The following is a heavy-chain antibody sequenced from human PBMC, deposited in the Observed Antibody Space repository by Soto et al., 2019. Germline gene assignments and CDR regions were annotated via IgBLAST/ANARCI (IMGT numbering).Heavy chain of an antibody. V-gene: IGHV3-23*01. CDR3: AKTAPLVDVSGSYFAFDI. D-gene: IGHD3-10*01. J-gene: IGHJ3*02. CDR2: ISGSGGST. CDR1: GFTFSSYA. Sequence: GGSLRLSCAASGFTFSSYAMSWVRQAPGKGLEWVSAISGSGGSTYYADSVKGRFTISRDNSKNTLYLQMNSLRAEDTAVYYCAKTAPLVDVSGSYFAFDIWGQGTMVTVSS.